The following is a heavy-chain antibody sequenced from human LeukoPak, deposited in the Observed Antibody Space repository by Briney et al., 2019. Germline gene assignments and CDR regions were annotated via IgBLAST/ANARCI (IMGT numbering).Heavy chain of an antibody. CDR2: ISGSSGST. D-gene: IGHD6-13*01. J-gene: IGHJ4*02. CDR1: GFTFSNYW. CDR3: ASPIAAAGTSSIFDY. V-gene: IGHV3-23*01. Sequence: GGSLRLSCAASGFTFSNYWMSWVRQAPGKGLEWVSAISGSSGSTYYADSVKGRFTISRDNSKNTLYLQMNSLRAEDTAVYYCASPIAAAGTSSIFDYWGQGTLVTVSS.